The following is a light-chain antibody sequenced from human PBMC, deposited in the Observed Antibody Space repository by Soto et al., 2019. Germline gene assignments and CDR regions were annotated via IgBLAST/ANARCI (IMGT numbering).Light chain of an antibody. J-gene: IGLJ1*01. CDR3: SAWDDSLLGSV. CDR2: SNN. V-gene: IGLV1-44*01. Sequence: QSVLTQPPSASGTPGQRVTISCSGSSSNIGGNTVNWYQQLPGTAPKLLIYSNNQRPSGVPDRFSGSKAGTSVSLAISGLQSEDEADYNCSAWDDSLLGSVSGPGTTLTVL. CDR1: SSNIGGNT.